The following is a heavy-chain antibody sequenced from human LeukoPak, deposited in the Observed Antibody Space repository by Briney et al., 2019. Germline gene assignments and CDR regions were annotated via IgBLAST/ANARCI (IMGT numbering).Heavy chain of an antibody. Sequence: GASVKVSCKASGYTFTGYYMHWVRQAPGQGLEWMGWINPNSGGTNYAQKFQGRVTTTRDTSISTAYMELSRLRSDDTAVYYCARENYYGSGSRWFDPWGQGTLVTVSS. CDR1: GYTFTGYY. CDR2: INPNSGGT. CDR3: ARENYYGSGSRWFDP. J-gene: IGHJ5*02. V-gene: IGHV1-2*02. D-gene: IGHD3-10*01.